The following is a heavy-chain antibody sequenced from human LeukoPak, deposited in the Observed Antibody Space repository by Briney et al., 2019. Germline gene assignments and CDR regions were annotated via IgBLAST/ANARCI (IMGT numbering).Heavy chain of an antibody. Sequence: GGSLRLSCAASGFTFSSYGMHWVRQAPGKGLEWVAFIRYDGSNKYYADSVKGRFTISRDNSKNTLYLQMNSLRAEDTAVYYCGWDGSGSYTVDYWDQGTLVTVSS. J-gene: IGHJ4*02. D-gene: IGHD3-10*01. V-gene: IGHV3-30*02. CDR1: GFTFSSYG. CDR3: GWDGSGSYTVDY. CDR2: IRYDGSNK.